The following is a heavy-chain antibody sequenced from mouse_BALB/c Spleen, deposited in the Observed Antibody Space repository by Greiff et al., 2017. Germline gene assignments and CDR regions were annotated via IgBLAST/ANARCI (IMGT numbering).Heavy chain of an antibody. D-gene: IGHD1-2*01. Sequence: EVKLMESGGGLVKPGGSLKLSCAASGFTFSSYAMSWVRQTPEKRLEWVASISSGGSTYYPDSVKGRFTISRDNARNILYLQMSSLRSEDTAMYYCARLLRLHFDYWGQGTTLTVSS. CDR1: GFTFSSYA. CDR3: ARLLRLHFDY. CDR2: ISSGGST. J-gene: IGHJ2*01. V-gene: IGHV5-6-5*01.